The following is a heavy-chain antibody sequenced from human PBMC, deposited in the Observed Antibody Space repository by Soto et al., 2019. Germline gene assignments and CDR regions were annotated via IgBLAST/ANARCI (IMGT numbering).Heavy chain of an antibody. Sequence: SETLSLTCAVYGGSFSGYYWSWIRQPPGKGLEWIGEINHSGSTNYNPSLKSRVTISVDTSKNQFSLKLSSVTAADTAVYYCARGIMVRGVIVSHWFDPWGQGTLVT. CDR1: GGSFSGYY. J-gene: IGHJ5*02. CDR3: ARGIMVRGVIVSHWFDP. CDR2: INHSGST. V-gene: IGHV4-34*01. D-gene: IGHD3-10*01.